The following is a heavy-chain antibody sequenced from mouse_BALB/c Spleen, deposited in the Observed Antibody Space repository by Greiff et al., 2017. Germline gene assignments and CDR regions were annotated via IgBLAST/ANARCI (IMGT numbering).Heavy chain of an antibody. Sequence: EVKVVESGGGLVQPGGSRKLSCAASGFTFSSFGMHWVRQAPEKGLEWVAYISSGSSTIYYADTVKGRFTISRDNPKNTLFLQMTSLRSEDTAMYYCARIGPSYYFDYWGQGTTLTVSS. J-gene: IGHJ2*01. CDR2: ISSGSSTI. CDR3: ARIGPSYYFDY. CDR1: GFTFSSFG. V-gene: IGHV5-17*02.